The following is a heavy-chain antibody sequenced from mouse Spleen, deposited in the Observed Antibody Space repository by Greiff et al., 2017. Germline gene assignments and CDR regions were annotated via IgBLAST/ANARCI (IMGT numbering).Heavy chain of an antibody. Sequence: QVQLQQPGAELVKPGASVKLSCKASGYTFTSYWMHWVKQRPGQGLEWIGEINPSNGRTNYNEKFKSKATLTVDKSSSTAYMQLSSLTSEDSAVYYCARSETTVVGFDYGGQGTTLTVSS. J-gene: IGHJ2*01. CDR3: ARSETTVVGFDY. V-gene: IGHV1S81*02. D-gene: IGHD1-1*01. CDR1: GYTFTSYW. CDR2: INPSNGRT.